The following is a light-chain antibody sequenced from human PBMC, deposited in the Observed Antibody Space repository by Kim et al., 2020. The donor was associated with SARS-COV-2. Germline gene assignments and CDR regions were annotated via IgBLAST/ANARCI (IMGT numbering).Light chain of an antibody. CDR2: KDS. CDR1: VLAKKY. J-gene: IGLJ2*01. CDR3: YSAADYNLEVV. V-gene: IGLV3-27*01. Sequence: SYELTQPSSVSVSPGQTARITCSGDVLAKKYARWFQQKPGQAPVLVIYKDSERPSGIPERFSGSSSGTTVTLTISGAQVEDEADYYCYSAADYNLEVVFGGGTKLTVL.